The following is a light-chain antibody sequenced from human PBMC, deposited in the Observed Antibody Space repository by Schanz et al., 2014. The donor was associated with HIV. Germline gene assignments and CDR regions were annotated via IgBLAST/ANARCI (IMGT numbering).Light chain of an antibody. J-gene: IGKJ1*01. CDR1: QSLGSN. Sequence: EIVMTQSPATLSVSPGERATLSCRASQSLGSNFVAWYQQKPGQAPRLLIFGASNRATGVPDRFIGSESGTDFTLTISCLQSEDFATYYCQQYYTYPRTFGQGTKVEV. V-gene: IGKV3D-15*01. CDR3: QQYYTYPRT. CDR2: GAS.